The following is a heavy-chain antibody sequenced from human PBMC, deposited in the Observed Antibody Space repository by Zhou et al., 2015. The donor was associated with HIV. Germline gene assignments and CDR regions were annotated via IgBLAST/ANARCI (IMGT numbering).Heavy chain of an antibody. V-gene: IGHV1-69*01. D-gene: IGHD3-22*01. Sequence: QVQLVQSGAEVKKPGSSVKVSCKASGGTFSSYAISWVRQAPGQGLEWMGGIIPIFGTANYAQKFQGRVTITADESTSTAYMELSSLRSEDTAVYYCARGNTINYYDSSGYYYDYWGQGTLVTVSS. CDR1: GGTFSSYA. CDR2: IIPIFGTA. CDR3: ARGNTINYYDSSGYYYDY. J-gene: IGHJ4*02.